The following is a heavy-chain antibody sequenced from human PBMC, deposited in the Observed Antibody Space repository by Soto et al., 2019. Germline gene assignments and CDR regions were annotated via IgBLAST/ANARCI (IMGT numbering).Heavy chain of an antibody. J-gene: IGHJ4*02. CDR1: GGSLSSGGYY. CDR2: IFHSGNT. CDR3: ARALSSGPYVNY. Sequence: QVQLQESGPGLVKPSQTLSLTCTVSGGSLSSGGYYWTWIRQHPGKGLEWIGYIFHSGNTYYNPSLKSRLNISVDTSKNQFSLKLRSLTAADTAVYYCARALSSGPYVNYWGQGTLDTVSS. D-gene: IGHD3-22*01. V-gene: IGHV4-31*03.